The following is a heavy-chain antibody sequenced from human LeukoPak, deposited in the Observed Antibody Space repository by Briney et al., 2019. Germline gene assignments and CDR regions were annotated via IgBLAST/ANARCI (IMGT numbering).Heavy chain of an antibody. CDR1: GGTFSSYA. CDR2: IIPILGIA. V-gene: IGHV1-69*04. Sequence: GASVKVSCKASGGTFSSYAISWVRQAPGQGLEWMGRIIPILGIANYAQKFQGRVTITTDESTSTAYMELSSLRSEDTAVYYCARDRGTRGYYYYMDVWGKGTTVTVSS. CDR3: ARDRGTRGYYYYMDV. D-gene: IGHD1-7*01. J-gene: IGHJ6*03.